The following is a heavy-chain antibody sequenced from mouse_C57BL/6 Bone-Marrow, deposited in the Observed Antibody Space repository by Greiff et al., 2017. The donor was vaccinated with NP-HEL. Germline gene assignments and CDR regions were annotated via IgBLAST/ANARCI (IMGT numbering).Heavy chain of an antibody. V-gene: IGHV5-4*01. CDR1: GFTFSSYA. Sequence: DVQLVESGGGLVKPGGSLKLSCAASGFTFSSYAMSWVRQTPEKRLEWVATISDGGSYTYYPDNVKGRFTISRDNAKNNLYLQMSHLKSEDTAMYYCARGYYGNYGAYWGQGTLVTVSA. J-gene: IGHJ3*01. CDR2: ISDGGSYT. D-gene: IGHD2-1*01. CDR3: ARGYYGNYGAY.